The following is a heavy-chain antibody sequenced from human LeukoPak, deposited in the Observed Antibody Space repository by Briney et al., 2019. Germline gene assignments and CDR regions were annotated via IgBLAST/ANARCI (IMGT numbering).Heavy chain of an antibody. CDR2: ISGSGGST. J-gene: IGHJ4*02. CDR3: AKAEISVAGLYQPLAFGQIES. CDR1: GFTFSSYA. D-gene: IGHD6-19*01. Sequence: LPGGSLRLSCAASGFTFSSYAMSWVRQAPGKGLEWVSAISGSGGSTYYADSVKGRFTISRDNSKNTLSLQMNSLRTEDTAVYYCAKAEISVAGLYQPLAFGQIESWGQGTLVTVSS. V-gene: IGHV3-23*01.